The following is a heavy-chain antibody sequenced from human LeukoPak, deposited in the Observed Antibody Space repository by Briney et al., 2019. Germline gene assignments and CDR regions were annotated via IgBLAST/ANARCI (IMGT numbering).Heavy chain of an antibody. CDR1: GGTIRNSY. CDR3: ARDGVPLTNLVTRPCQP. D-gene: IGHD1-26*01. V-gene: IGHV4-4*07. CDR2: IFTTGST. J-gene: IGHJ5*02. Sequence: SETLRLTCTVSGGTIRNSYWSWIRQPAGKGLEWVGRIFTTGSTNYNPSLKSRVTMSIDTSKNQFSLKMTSVTAADTAVYYCARDGVPLTNLVTRPCQPWG.